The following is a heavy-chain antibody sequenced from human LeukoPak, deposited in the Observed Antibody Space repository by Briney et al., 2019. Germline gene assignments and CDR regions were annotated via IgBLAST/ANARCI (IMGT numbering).Heavy chain of an antibody. Sequence: GGSLRLSCAASGFTFSSDGMHWVRQAPGRGLEWVAFIRYDGSNKYYADSVKGRFTISRDNSKNTLYLQMNSLRAEDTAVYYCAKDQDGCRGGSCYGAYYYYYMAVWGKGTTVTVSS. CDR2: IRYDGSNK. CDR1: GFTFSSDG. V-gene: IGHV3-30*02. CDR3: AKDQDGCRGGSCYGAYYYYYMAV. J-gene: IGHJ6*03. D-gene: IGHD2-15*01.